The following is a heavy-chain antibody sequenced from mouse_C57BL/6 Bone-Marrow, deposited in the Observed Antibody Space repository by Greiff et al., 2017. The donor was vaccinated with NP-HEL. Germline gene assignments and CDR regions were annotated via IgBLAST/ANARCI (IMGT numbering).Heavy chain of an antibody. J-gene: IGHJ3*01. Sequence: DVHLVESGGGLVKPGGSLKLSCAASGFTFSSYAMSWVRQTPEKRLEWVATISDGGSYTYYPDNVKGRFTISRDNAKNNLYLQRSHLKSEATAKYYCARGQWLRRAYWGQGTLVTVSA. CDR3: ARGQWLRRAY. CDR1: GFTFSSYA. CDR2: ISDGGSYT. D-gene: IGHD2-2*01. V-gene: IGHV5-4*01.